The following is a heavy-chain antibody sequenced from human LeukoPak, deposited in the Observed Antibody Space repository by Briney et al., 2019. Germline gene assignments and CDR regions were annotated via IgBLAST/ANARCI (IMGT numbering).Heavy chain of an antibody. Sequence: GASVKVSCKASGCTFTSYAMHWVRQAPGQRLEWMGWINAGNGNTKYSQKFQGRVTITRDTSASTAYMELSSLRSEDTAVYYCAIGSTPTKPFDIWGQGTMVTVSS. CDR3: AIGSTPTKPFDI. V-gene: IGHV1-3*01. CDR1: GCTFTSYA. CDR2: INAGNGNT. D-gene: IGHD3-10*01. J-gene: IGHJ3*02.